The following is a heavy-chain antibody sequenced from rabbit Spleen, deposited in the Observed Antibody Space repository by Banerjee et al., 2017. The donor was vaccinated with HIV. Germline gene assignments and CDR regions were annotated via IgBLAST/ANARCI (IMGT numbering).Heavy chain of an antibody. D-gene: IGHD8-1*01. Sequence: QEQLEESGGDLVKPGASLTLTCKASGLDFSTGYDMSRVRQAPGKGLEWIGCIATGSDSTWYASWAKGRFTISKTSSTTVTLQMTSLTAADTATYFCARDAGSGAYIDGIFNFWGPGTLVTVS. CDR3: ARDAGSGAYIDGIFNF. CDR1: GLDFSTGYD. J-gene: IGHJ4*01. CDR2: IATGSDST. V-gene: IGHV1S45*01.